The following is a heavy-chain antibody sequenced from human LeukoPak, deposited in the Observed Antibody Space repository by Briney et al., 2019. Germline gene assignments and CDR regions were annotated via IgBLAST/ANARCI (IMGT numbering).Heavy chain of an antibody. Sequence: PSETLSLTCAVYGGSFSGYYWSWIRQPPGKGLEWIGEINHSGSTNYNPSLKSRVTLSVDTSKNQFSLKLSSVTAADTAVYYCARSGSSWYQRNWFDPWGQGTLVTVSS. V-gene: IGHV4-34*01. D-gene: IGHD6-13*01. J-gene: IGHJ5*02. CDR1: GGSFSGYY. CDR2: INHSGST. CDR3: ARSGSSWYQRNWFDP.